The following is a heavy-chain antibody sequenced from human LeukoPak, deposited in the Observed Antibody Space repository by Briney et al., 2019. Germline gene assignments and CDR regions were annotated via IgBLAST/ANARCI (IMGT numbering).Heavy chain of an antibody. CDR1: GGTFSSYA. CDR3: ARQNSAPGYCSSTSCYRWFDP. V-gene: IGHV1-69*13. CDR2: IIPIFGTA. D-gene: IGHD2-2*01. Sequence: SVKVSCKASGGTFSSYAISWVRQAPGQGLEWMGGIIPIFGTANYAQKFQGRVTITADESTSTAYMELSSLRSEDTAVYYCARQNSAPGYCSSTSCYRWFDPWGQGTLVTVSS. J-gene: IGHJ5*02.